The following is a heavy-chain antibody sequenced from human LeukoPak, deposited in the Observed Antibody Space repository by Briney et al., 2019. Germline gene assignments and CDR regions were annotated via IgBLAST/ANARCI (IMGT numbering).Heavy chain of an antibody. J-gene: IGHJ4*02. D-gene: IGHD6-6*01. CDR3: AGYSSSWGAFDY. CDR1: GGSISSSSYF. Sequence: SETLSLTCTVSGGSISSSSYFWGWIRQPPGKGLEWIGTISHSGSTYYNPSLKGRVTISVDTSKNRFSLKLSSVTAADTAVYSCAGYSSSWGAFDYWGQGTLVTVSS. CDR2: ISHSGST. V-gene: IGHV4-39*01.